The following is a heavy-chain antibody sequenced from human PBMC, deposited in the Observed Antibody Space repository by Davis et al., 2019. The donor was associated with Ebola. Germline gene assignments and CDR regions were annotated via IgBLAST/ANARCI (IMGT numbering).Heavy chain of an antibody. D-gene: IGHD3-3*01. V-gene: IGHV3-15*01. J-gene: IGHJ6*02. CDR1: GFTFSNAW. Sequence: PGGSLRLSCAASGFTFSNAWMSWVRQAPGKGLEWVGRIKSKTDGGTTDYAAPVKGRFTISRDDSKNTLDLQMNSLKTEETGVYYCTTRITIFGVVNIYGMDVWGQGTTVTVSS. CDR3: TTRITIFGVVNIYGMDV. CDR2: IKSKTDGGTT.